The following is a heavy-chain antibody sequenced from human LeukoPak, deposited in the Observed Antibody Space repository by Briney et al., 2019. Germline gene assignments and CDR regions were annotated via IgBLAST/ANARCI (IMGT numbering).Heavy chain of an antibody. J-gene: IGHJ4*02. CDR1: GFTFSSYW. CDR2: INSDGSST. Sequence: GGSLRLSCAASGFTFSSYWMHWVRQAPGKGLVWVSRINSDGSSTSYADSVKGRFTISRDNAKNTLYLQMNSLRAEDTAVYYCARDGLLRYFDSQYVAPYYFDYWGQGTLVTVSS. V-gene: IGHV3-74*01. CDR3: ARDGLLRYFDSQYVAPYYFDY. D-gene: IGHD3-9*01.